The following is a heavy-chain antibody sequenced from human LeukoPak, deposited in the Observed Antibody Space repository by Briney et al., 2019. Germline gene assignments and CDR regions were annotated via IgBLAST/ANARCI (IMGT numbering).Heavy chain of an antibody. D-gene: IGHD3-9*01. V-gene: IGHV4-38-2*02. J-gene: IGHJ5*02. CDR3: ARDWNLRYFDWLSHTSNWFDP. CDR2: IYHSGST. Sequence: PSETLSLTCTVSGYSISSGYYWGWIRQPPGKGLEWIGGIYHSGSTYYNPSLKSRVTISVDTSKNQFSLKLSSVTAADTAVYYCARDWNLRYFDWLSHTSNWFDPWGQGTLVTVSS. CDR1: GYSISSGYY.